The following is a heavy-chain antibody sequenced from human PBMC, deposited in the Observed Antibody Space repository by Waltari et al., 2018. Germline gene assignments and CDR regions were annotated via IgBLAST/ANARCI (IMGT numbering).Heavy chain of an antibody. V-gene: IGHV4-34*01. D-gene: IGHD3-10*01. Sequence: HVQLQEWRAGTLKPSETLSLTCPVFGGSFSGYPWTWIRQSPGKGLAWLGESNYHGIAIYKPSPKGRITILKDPSKNQSSLRLSAVTAADAAAYYCARGGVPDAYGDGSDYRKWFDPWGQGILVTGS. CDR1: GGSFSGYP. CDR2: SNYHGIA. J-gene: IGHJ5*02. CDR3: ARGGVPDAYGDGSDYRKWFDP.